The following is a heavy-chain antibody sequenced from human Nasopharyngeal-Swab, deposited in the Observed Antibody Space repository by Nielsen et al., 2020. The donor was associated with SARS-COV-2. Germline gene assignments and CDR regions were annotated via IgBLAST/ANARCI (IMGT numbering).Heavy chain of an antibody. D-gene: IGHD6-19*01. CDR2: IYYSGST. J-gene: IGHJ4*02. V-gene: IGHV4-39*07. CDR3: ARAKPGIAVAGSGWVDY. CDR1: GGSISSSSYY. Sequence: SETLSLTCTVSGGSISSSSYYWGWIRQPPGKGLEWIGSIYYSGSTNYNPSLKSRVTISVDTSKNQFSLKLSSVTAADTAVYYCARAKPGIAVAGSGWVDYWGQGTLVTVSS.